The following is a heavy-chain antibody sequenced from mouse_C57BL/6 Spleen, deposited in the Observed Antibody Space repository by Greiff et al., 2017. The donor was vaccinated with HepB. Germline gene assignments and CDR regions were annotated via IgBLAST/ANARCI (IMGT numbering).Heavy chain of an antibody. Sequence: ESGPGLVKPSQSLSLTCSVTGYSITSGYYWNWIRQFPGNKLEWMGYISYDGSNNYNPSLKNRISITRDTSKNQFFLKLNSVTTEDTATYYCARDKGDYAMDYWGQGTSVTVSS. J-gene: IGHJ4*01. V-gene: IGHV3-6*01. CDR1: GYSITSGYY. CDR3: ARDKGDYAMDY. D-gene: IGHD1-3*01. CDR2: ISYDGSN.